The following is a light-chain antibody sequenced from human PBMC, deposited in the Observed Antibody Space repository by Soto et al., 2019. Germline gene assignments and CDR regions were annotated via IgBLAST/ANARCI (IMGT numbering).Light chain of an antibody. CDR3: QQYTNWPKT. CDR1: QSLGGN. V-gene: IGKV3D-15*01. J-gene: IGKJ1*01. Sequence: EIVMTQSPATLAVSPGDTATLSCRASQSLGGNLVWYQQKPGQAPRLLIYGASTRATGIPERFSGSGSGTEFTLTISSLQSEDFAVYYCQQYTNWPKTFGQGTKGGYQ. CDR2: GAS.